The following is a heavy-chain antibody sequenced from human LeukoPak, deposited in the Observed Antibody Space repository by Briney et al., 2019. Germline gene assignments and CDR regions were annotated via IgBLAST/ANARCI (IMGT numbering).Heavy chain of an antibody. V-gene: IGHV3-9*01. Sequence: PGGSLRLSCAASGFTFDDYAMHWVRQAPGKGLEWVSGISWNSGSIGYADSVKGRFTISRDNAKNSLYLQMNSLRAEDTALYYCAREGKKYSGTNYDAFDIWGQGTMVTVSS. D-gene: IGHD6-6*01. J-gene: IGHJ3*02. CDR3: AREGKKYSGTNYDAFDI. CDR2: ISWNSGSI. CDR1: GFTFDDYA.